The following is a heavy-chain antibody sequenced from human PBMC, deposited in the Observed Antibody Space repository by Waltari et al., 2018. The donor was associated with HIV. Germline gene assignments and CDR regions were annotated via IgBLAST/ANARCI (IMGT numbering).Heavy chain of an antibody. V-gene: IGHV3-7*03. CDR1: AFPFASIS. D-gene: IGHD6-19*01. Sequence: EVQLVGSGGGLVQPGGSRKLSGLTSAFPFASISMGWVRQAPGKGLEWVANINKDSSERKYVDSVKGRFTIYRDNANNSLFLYVSSLRTEDTALYYCAREVSGSPYYFNYWGQGALLTVSS. J-gene: IGHJ4*02. CDR3: AREVSGSPYYFNY. CDR2: INKDSSER.